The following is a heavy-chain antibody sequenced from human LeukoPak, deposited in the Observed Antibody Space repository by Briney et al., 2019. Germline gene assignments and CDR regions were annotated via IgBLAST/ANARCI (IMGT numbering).Heavy chain of an antibody. CDR2: ISWNSGSI. CDR3: AKSPAAGALRWYFDL. J-gene: IGHJ2*01. Sequence: GGYLRLSCAASGFTFDDYAMHWVRQAPGQGLEGVSGISWNSGSIGYADSVKGRFTISRDNAKNSLYLQMNSLRAEDTALYYCAKSPAAGALRWYFDLWGRGTLVTVSS. CDR1: GFTFDDYA. D-gene: IGHD2-15*01. V-gene: IGHV3-9*01.